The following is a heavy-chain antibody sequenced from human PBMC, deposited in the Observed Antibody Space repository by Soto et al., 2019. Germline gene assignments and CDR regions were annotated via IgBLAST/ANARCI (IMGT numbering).Heavy chain of an antibody. CDR1: GYTFSSYG. J-gene: IGHJ4*02. CDR3: ARDPYSGSFAYDF. D-gene: IGHD1-26*01. V-gene: IGHV3-33*01. CDR2: IWYDGSNK. Sequence: QVQLVESGGGVVQPVRSLRLSCAASGYTFSSYGMHWVRQAPGKGLEWVAVIWYDGSNKYYADSVKGRFTISRDDSKKTLFLQMNSLRVEDTAYYYCARDPYSGSFAYDFWGQGTLVTVSS.